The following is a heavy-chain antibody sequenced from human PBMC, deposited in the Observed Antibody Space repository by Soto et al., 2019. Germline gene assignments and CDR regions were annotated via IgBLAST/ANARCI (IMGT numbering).Heavy chain of an antibody. CDR3: ARGEDAFFYYGLDV. V-gene: IGHV4-59*01. J-gene: IGHJ6*02. CDR1: GGSITSSY. Sequence: TSETLSLTCTVSGGSITSSYWSWIRRPPGKGLEWIAYIYDAGISGYTPSTSYNPSLKSRVTMSVDTSKNQFSLKLTSVTAADTAVYYCARGEDAFFYYGLDVWGQGITVTSP. CDR2: IYDAGISGYTPST.